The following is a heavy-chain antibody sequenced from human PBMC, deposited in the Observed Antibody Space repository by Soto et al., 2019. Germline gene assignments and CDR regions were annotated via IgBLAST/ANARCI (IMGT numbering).Heavy chain of an antibody. CDR2: ISGSGGST. D-gene: IGHD3-22*01. V-gene: IGHV3-23*01. CDR1: GFTFSSYA. CDR3: AKSYYYDSSGYSPDAFDI. J-gene: IGHJ3*02. Sequence: EVQLLESGGGLVQPGGSLRLSCAASGFTFSSYAMSWVRQAPGKGLEWVSAISGSGGSTYYADSVNGRFTISRDNSKNTLYLQMNSLRAEDTAVYYCAKSYYYDSSGYSPDAFDIWGQGPMVTVSS.